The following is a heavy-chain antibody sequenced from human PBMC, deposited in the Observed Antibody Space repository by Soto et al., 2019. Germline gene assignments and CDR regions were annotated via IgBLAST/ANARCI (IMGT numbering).Heavy chain of an antibody. V-gene: IGHV4-39*01. CDR2: IYYSGST. J-gene: IGHJ4*02. CDR3: ARQGDYYGSGSYFDY. CDR1: GGSFTSSSYY. Sequence: PSETLSLTCTVSGGSFTSSSYYWGWIRQPPGKGLEWIGSIYYSGSTYYNPSLKSRVTISVDTSKNQFSLKLSSVTAADTAVFYCARQGDYYGSGSYFDYWGQGTLVT. D-gene: IGHD3-10*01.